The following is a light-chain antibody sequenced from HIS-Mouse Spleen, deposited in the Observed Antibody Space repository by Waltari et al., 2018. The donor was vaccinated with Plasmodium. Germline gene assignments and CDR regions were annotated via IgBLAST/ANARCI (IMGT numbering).Light chain of an antibody. CDR1: QSVSSN. J-gene: IGKJ1*01. CDR3: LQHNSYPRT. Sequence: IVMTQSPATLSVSPGERATLSCRASQSVSSNLAWYQQKPGQAPRLLIYGASTRATGIPARFSGSGSGTEFTLTISSLQPEDFATYYCLQHNSYPRTFGQGTKVEIK. V-gene: IGKV3-15*01. CDR2: GAS.